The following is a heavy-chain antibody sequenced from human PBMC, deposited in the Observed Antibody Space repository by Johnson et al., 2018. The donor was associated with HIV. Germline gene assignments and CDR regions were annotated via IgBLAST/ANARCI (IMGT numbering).Heavy chain of an antibody. CDR2: IYSGGST. Sequence: MHLVESGGGLVQPGGSLRLSCAASGFTVSSNYMSWVRQAPGKGLEWVSVIYSGGSTYYADSVKGRFTISRDNSKNTLYLQMNSLRAEDTAVYYCARALLSASTIGAFDIWGQGTMVTVSS. CDR3: ARALLSASTIGAFDI. V-gene: IGHV3-66*01. J-gene: IGHJ3*02. D-gene: IGHD5-24*01. CDR1: GFTVSSNY.